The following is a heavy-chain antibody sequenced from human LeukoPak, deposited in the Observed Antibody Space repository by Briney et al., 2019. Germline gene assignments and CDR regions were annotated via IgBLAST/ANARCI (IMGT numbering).Heavy chain of an antibody. V-gene: IGHV4-59*01. Sequence: SETLSLTCTVSGGSLSSYYWSWLRQPPGKGLEGIGYIYYSGSTNYNPSLKSRVTISVDTSKNQFSLKLSSVTAADTAVYYCARGTMVRGVILNYYYYGMDVWGKGTTVTVSS. J-gene: IGHJ6*04. CDR3: ARGTMVRGVILNYYYYGMDV. CDR2: IYYSGST. D-gene: IGHD3-10*01. CDR1: GGSLSSYY.